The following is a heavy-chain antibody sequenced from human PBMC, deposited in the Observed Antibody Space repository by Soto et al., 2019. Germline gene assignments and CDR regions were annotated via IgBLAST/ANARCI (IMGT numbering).Heavy chain of an antibody. CDR2: INHSGST. V-gene: IGHV4-34*01. CDR3: ARSRKYCSSTSCRPYFDY. CDR1: GGSFSGYY. Sequence: SETLSLTCAVYGGSFSGYYWSWIRQPPGKGLEWIGEINHSGSTNYNPSLKSRVTISVDTSKNQFSLKLSSVTAADTAVYYCARSRKYCSSTSCRPYFDYWGQGTLVTVSS. D-gene: IGHD2-2*01. J-gene: IGHJ4*02.